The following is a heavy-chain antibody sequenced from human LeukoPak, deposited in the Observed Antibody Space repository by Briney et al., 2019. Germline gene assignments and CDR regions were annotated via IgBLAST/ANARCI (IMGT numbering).Heavy chain of an antibody. CDR1: GFTFSSYG. J-gene: IGHJ4*02. V-gene: IGHV3-30*02. D-gene: IGHD6-19*01. Sequence: GGSLRLSCAASGFTFSSYGMHWVRQAPGKGLEWVTFIRNDGSNKYYADSVKGRFTISRDTYMNTLYLQMNSLRAEDTAVYYCASWPGGWYGEDSWGQGTLVTVSS. CDR3: ASWPGGWYGEDS. CDR2: IRNDGSNK.